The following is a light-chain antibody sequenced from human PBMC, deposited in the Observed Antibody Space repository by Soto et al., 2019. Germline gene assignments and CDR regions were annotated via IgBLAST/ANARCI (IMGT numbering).Light chain of an antibody. CDR3: IQGTRGPTT. CDR2: PXS. Sequence: VMAQSPLSLSVTLGQPASIAXRSNQRLRSGDGNTYLGWXQQRPGXSPRXXXDPXSKRESGGPGRLSGSGSATDFTLQISRVEAEDVGVYYFIQGTRGPTTFGQGTRLEIK. CDR1: QRLRSGDGNTY. J-gene: IGKJ5*01. V-gene: IGKV2-30*01.